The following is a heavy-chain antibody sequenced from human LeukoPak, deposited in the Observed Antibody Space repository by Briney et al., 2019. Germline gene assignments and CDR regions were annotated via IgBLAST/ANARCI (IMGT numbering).Heavy chain of an antibody. CDR3: GRDSGSWYIDS. CDR1: GFTFFSHD. J-gene: IGHJ5*01. Sequence: GRSLRLSCAASGFTFFSHDMHWVRQAPGKGLEWVAAISYDGRNEFYADSVRGRFTISRDNSKSTLYLQMDSLRADDTAVFYCGRDSGSWYIDSWGQGILVTVSS. D-gene: IGHD6-13*01. V-gene: IGHV3-30*04. CDR2: ISYDGRNE.